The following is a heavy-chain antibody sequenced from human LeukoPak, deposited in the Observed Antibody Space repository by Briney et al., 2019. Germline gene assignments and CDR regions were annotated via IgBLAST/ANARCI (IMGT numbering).Heavy chain of an antibody. CDR1: EFTFSSYA. V-gene: IGHV3-23*01. J-gene: IGHJ4*02. Sequence: PGGSLRLSCAASEFTFSSYAMSWVRQAPGKGLEWVSAITGSGGNTYYADSVKGRFTISRDNSKNTLYLQMSSQRAEDTAIYYCAKSQINGYCSGGSCSIFDYWGQGTLVTVSS. D-gene: IGHD2-15*01. CDR3: AKSQINGYCSGGSCSIFDY. CDR2: ITGSGGNT.